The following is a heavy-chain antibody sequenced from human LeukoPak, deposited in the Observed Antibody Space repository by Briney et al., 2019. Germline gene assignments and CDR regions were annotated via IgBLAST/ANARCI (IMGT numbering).Heavy chain of an antibody. Sequence: GGSLRLSCAASGFTFSSYAMHWVRQAPGKGLEYVSAISSNGGSTYYANSVKGRFTISRDNSKNTLFLQMNSLRPEDTAVYYCAKEASRGSSFAYTPIEKPYYLDYWGQGTLVTVSS. D-gene: IGHD5-18*01. V-gene: IGHV3-64*01. CDR3: AKEASRGSSFAYTPIEKPYYLDY. CDR2: ISSNGGST. CDR1: GFTFSSYA. J-gene: IGHJ4*02.